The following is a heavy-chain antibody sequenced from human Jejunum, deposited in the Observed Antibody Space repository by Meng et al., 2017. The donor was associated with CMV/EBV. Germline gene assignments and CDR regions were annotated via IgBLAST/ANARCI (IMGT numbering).Heavy chain of an antibody. CDR3: ARDGDYCTNGVCYFDY. Sequence: TFSSYSMNWVRQAPGKGLEWVSSISFSNNYISYLDSVKGRFTISRDNSKNTLYLQMNGLRSEDTAVYYCARDGDYCTNGVCYFDYWGQGTPVTVSS. D-gene: IGHD2-8*01. CDR2: ISFSNNYI. CDR1: TFSSYS. J-gene: IGHJ4*02. V-gene: IGHV3-21*01.